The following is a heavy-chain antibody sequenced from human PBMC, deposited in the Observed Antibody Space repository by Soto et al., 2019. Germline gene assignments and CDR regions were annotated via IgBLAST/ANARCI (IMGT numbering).Heavy chain of an antibody. V-gene: IGHV1-69*01. CDR3: ARDGGRHSGGIDY. D-gene: IGHD1-26*01. CDR1: GGTFSSYS. J-gene: IGHJ4*02. Sequence: QVPLVQSGAEVKKPGSSVKVSCKASGGTFSSYSINWVRQAPGQGLEWLGEIIPIFGTANYAQKFQGRVTITADESTSTAYMELSSLRSEDMAVYYCARDGGRHSGGIDYWGQGTLVTVSS. CDR2: IIPIFGTA.